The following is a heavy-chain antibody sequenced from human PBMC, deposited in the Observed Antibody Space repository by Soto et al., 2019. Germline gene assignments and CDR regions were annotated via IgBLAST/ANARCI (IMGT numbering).Heavy chain of an antibody. CDR2: ISGSGGST. Sequence: PGGSLRLSCAASGFTFSSYAMSWVRQAPGKGLEWVSAISGSGGSTYYADSVKGRFTISRDNSKNTLYLQMNSLRAEDTAVYYCAKGTYYDILTGPPGFDYWGQGTLVTVSS. J-gene: IGHJ4*02. D-gene: IGHD3-9*01. CDR1: GFTFSSYA. CDR3: AKGTYYDILTGPPGFDY. V-gene: IGHV3-23*01.